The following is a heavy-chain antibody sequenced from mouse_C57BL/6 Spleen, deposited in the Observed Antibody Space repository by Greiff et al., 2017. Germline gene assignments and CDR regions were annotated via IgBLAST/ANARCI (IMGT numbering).Heavy chain of an antibody. Sequence: VQLQQPGAELVKPGASVKMSCKASGYTFTSYWITWVKQRPGQGLEWIGDISPGRGSTNYNEKFNSKATLTVDTSSSTAYLQLSSLTSEDSAVYYCARSDDDYDERRFDYWGQGTTLTVSS. V-gene: IGHV1-55*01. J-gene: IGHJ2*01. CDR1: GYTFTSYW. CDR3: ARSDDDYDERRFDY. CDR2: ISPGRGST. D-gene: IGHD2-4*01.